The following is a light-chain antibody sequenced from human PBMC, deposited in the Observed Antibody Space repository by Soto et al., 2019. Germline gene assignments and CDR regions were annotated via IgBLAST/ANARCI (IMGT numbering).Light chain of an antibody. CDR3: QQYNNWPEGT. V-gene: IGKV3-15*01. J-gene: IGKJ1*01. CDR1: QSVSSN. CDR2: GAS. Sequence: EIVMTQSPATLSVSPGERATLSCGASQSVSSNLAWYQQKPGQAPRLLIYGASTRATGIPARFSGSGSGTEFTLTISSLQSEDFAVYYCQQYNNWPEGTFGQGTKVEIK.